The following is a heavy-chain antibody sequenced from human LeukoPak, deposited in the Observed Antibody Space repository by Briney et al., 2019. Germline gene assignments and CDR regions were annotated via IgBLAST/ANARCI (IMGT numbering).Heavy chain of an antibody. CDR3: ARVPTIFGVVKKYFQH. D-gene: IGHD3-3*01. V-gene: IGHV1-8*01. J-gene: IGHJ1*01. Sequence: GASVKVSCKASGYTFRSYDINWVRQATVQGLEWMGWMNPNSGNTGYAQKFQGRVTMTRNTSISTAYMELSSLRSEDTAVYYCARVPTIFGVVKKYFQHWGQGTLVTVSS. CDR1: GYTFRSYD. CDR2: MNPNSGNT.